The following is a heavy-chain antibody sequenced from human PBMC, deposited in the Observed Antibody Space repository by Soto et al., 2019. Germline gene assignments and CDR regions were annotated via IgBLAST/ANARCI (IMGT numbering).Heavy chain of an antibody. CDR3: AREPSWELRAFDS. V-gene: IGHV3-33*01. D-gene: IGHD1-26*01. CDR2: IWFDGSNK. J-gene: IGHJ3*02. CDR1: GFTFTNYG. Sequence: QVQLVESGGGVVQPGRSLRLSCAASGFTFTNYGMHWVRQAPGKGLEWVALIWFDGSNKYYADSVKGRFTVSRDISKNTVFLQMNSLRAEDTAVYYCAREPSWELRAFDSWGQGTMVSVSS.